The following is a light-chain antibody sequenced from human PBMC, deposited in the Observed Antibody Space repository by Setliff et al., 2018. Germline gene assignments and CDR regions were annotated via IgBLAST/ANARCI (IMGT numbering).Light chain of an antibody. Sequence: QSALTQPPSVSGSPGQSVTISCTGTSGDVGSYNRVSWYQQPPGTAPKLTIYEVSNRPSGVPDRFSGSKSGNTASLTISGLQAEDEADYYCSSYTSSSTYVLFGGGTKVTVL. CDR3: SSYTSSSTYVL. CDR1: SGDVGSYNR. CDR2: EVS. V-gene: IGLV2-18*02. J-gene: IGLJ2*01.